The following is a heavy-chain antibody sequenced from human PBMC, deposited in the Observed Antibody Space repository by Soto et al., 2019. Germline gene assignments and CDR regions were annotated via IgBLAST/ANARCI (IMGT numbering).Heavy chain of an antibody. CDR1: GGSISSGDYY. V-gene: IGHV4-30-4*01. CDR3: ARGAEPISLSSFGVVIIGWFDP. Sequence: SETLSLTCTVSGGSISSGDYYWSWIRQPPGKGLEWIGYIYYSGSTYYNPSLKSRVTISVDTSKNQFSLKLSSVTAADTAVYYCARGAEPISLSSFGVVIIGWFDPWGQGTLVTVSS. J-gene: IGHJ5*02. CDR2: IYYSGST. D-gene: IGHD3-3*01.